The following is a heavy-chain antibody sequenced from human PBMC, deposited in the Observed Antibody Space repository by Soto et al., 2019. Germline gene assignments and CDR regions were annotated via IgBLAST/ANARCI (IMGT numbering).Heavy chain of an antibody. D-gene: IGHD3-16*01. J-gene: IGHJ4*02. CDR1: GGSISSYY. CDR3: ARDGGSGGGY. Sequence: SETLSLTCTVSGGSISSYYWSWIRQPPGKGLEWIGYIYYSGSTNYNPSLKSRVTISVDTSKNQFSLKLSSVTAADTAVYYCARDGGSGGGYWGQGTLVTVSS. V-gene: IGHV4-59*01. CDR2: IYYSGST.